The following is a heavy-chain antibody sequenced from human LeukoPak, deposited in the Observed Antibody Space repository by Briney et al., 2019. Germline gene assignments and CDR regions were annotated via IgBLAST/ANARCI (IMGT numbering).Heavy chain of an antibody. CDR1: GGSISSYY. D-gene: IGHD6-13*01. J-gene: IGHJ4*02. CDR3: ARVSSSSWSQLDY. Sequence: PSETLSLTCTVSGGSISSYYWSWIRQPPGKGLEWIGYIYYSGSTNYNPSLKSRVTISVDTSKNQFSLKLSSVTAADTAVYYCARVSSSSWSQLDYWGQGILVTVSS. V-gene: IGHV4-59*01. CDR2: IYYSGST.